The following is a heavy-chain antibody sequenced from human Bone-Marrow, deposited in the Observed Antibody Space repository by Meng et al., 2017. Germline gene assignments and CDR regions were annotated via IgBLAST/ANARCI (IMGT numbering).Heavy chain of an antibody. Sequence: QVRLQQGGSGQLKPWQTVSLTCAVYGGAFSGYYWRWIRQPQGKGLEWIGEINHSGSTNYNPSLKSRVTISVDTSKNQFSLKLSSVTAADTAVYYCARGTRPLLFQHWGQGTLVTVSS. CDR1: GGAFSGYY. CDR3: ARGTRPLLFQH. D-gene: IGHD1-1*01. J-gene: IGHJ1*01. CDR2: INHSGST. V-gene: IGHV4-34*01.